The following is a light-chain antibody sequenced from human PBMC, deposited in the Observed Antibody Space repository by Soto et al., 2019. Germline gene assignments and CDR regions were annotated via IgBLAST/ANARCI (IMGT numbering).Light chain of an antibody. CDR1: QSLLYSSNNKNY. CDR3: QQYFDVPFT. CDR2: WAS. J-gene: IGKJ4*01. V-gene: IGKV4-1*01. Sequence: DIVMTQSPDSLAVSLGERATINCKSSQSLLYSSNNKNYLAWYQQRSGQPPKLLMSWASTRESGVPDRFSGGGSGTDFTLTISSLEAEDVAFYWCQQYFDVPFTFGGGTKVDIK.